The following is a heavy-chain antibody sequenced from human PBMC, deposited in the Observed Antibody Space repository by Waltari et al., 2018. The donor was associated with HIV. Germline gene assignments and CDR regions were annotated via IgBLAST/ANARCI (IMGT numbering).Heavy chain of an antibody. CDR1: TSSISTTHD. CDR3: TRDKAVAGHRDGLDV. J-gene: IGHJ6*02. D-gene: IGHD6-19*01. CDR2: IYYTGNT. V-gene: IGHV4-38-2*02. Sequence: QVQLQESGPGLVKFSETMSLRCSVDTSSISTTHDWVWGRQSPGKGLEWIGSIYYTGNTYYNPSLKGRVSMSVDTSKKEFSLKLISVTAADAAVYYCTRDKAVAGHRDGLDVWGQGTTV.